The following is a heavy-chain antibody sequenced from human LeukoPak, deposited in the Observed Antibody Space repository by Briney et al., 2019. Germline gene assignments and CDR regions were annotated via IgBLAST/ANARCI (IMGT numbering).Heavy chain of an antibody. CDR1: GYTFTSYG. J-gene: IGHJ6*02. CDR3: ARDGGGIVVVVAATTNYGMDV. V-gene: IGHV1-18*01. Sequence: ASMKVSCKASGYTFTSYGISWVRQAPGQGLEWMGWISAYNGNTNYAQKLQGRVTMTTDTSTSTAYMELSSLRSEDTAVYYCARDGGGIVVVVAATTNYGMDVWGQGTTVTVSS. D-gene: IGHD2-15*01. CDR2: ISAYNGNT.